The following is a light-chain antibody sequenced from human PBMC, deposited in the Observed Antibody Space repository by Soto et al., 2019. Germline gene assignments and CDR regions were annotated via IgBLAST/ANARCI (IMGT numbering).Light chain of an antibody. CDR3: QQRSAWPLT. Sequence: EIVMTQSPATLSLSPGERATLSCRASQSVRTYLAWYQQKPGQAPRLLLFVASQRATGIPARFSGSGSGTDFTLTISNLEPEDFAVYYCQQRSAWPLTFGGGTEVEIK. V-gene: IGKV3-11*01. J-gene: IGKJ4*01. CDR1: QSVRTY. CDR2: VAS.